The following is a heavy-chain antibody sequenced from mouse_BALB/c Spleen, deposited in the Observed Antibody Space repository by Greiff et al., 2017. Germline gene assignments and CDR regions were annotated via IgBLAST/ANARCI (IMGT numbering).Heavy chain of an antibody. CDR1: GFTFSSYG. CDR2: ISSGGSYT. V-gene: IGHV5-6*01. J-gene: IGHJ4*01. CDR3: ARQKGLYCDSSYHYDAMDY. Sequence: EVQRVESGGDLVKPGGSVKISCAASGFTFSSYGMSWVRQTPDKRLEWVATISSGGSYTYYPDSVKGRITISKDNATNTLYLQMSSLKSEDTAMYYCARQKGLYCDSSYHYDAMDYWGQGTSVTVSS. D-gene: IGHD1-1*01.